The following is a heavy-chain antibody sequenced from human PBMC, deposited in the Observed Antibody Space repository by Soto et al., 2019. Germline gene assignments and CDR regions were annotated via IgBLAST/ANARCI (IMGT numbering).Heavy chain of an antibody. J-gene: IGHJ6*02. V-gene: IGHV5-51*01. CDR1: GYTFSNYW. D-gene: IGHD5-12*01. CDR2: IYLGDSDT. CDR3: ARGVGIVATDGMDV. Sequence: XESLKISCKGSGYTFSNYWLGWVRQIPGKGLEWMGIIYLGDSDTRYSPSFQGQVTISADKSISTAYLQWSSLKASDTAMYYCARGVGIVATDGMDVWGQGTAVTVSS.